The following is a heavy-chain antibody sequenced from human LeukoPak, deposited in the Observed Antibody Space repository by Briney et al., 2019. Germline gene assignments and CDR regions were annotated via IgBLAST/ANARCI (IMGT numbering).Heavy chain of an antibody. D-gene: IGHD3-3*01. Sequence: SVKVSCKASGGTFSSYAISWVRQAPGQGLEWMGGIIPIFGTANYAQKFQGRVTITADESTSTAYMELSSLRSEDTAVYYCARALFFGVVPTSNYYHYYIDVWGKGTTVTVSS. CDR1: GGTFSSYA. V-gene: IGHV1-69*13. CDR3: ARALFFGVVPTSNYYHYYIDV. J-gene: IGHJ6*03. CDR2: IIPIFGTA.